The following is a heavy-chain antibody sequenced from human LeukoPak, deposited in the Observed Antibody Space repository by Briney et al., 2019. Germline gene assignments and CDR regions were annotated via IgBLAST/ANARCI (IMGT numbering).Heavy chain of an antibody. V-gene: IGHV4-30-2*01. J-gene: IGHJ4*02. CDR1: GGSIRSGNYY. CDR3: ARNRSGGNSGGDYFDY. CDR2: INPTGKT. Sequence: SETLSLTCAVSGGSIRSGNYYWSRIRQPPGMGLEWIGYINPTGKTYYNPSLNSLVTISVDTSNNESSLALSSVTAADTAVYYCARNRSGGNSGGDYFDYWGQGTLVTVSS. D-gene: IGHD4-23*01.